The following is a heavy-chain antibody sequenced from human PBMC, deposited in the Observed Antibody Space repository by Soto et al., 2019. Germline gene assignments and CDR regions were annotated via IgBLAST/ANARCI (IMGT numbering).Heavy chain of an antibody. CDR1: GGSISNSY. J-gene: IGHJ4*02. CDR3: SRHVVESTGYYYPYYLDY. Sequence: PSETLSLTCTVSGGSISNSYWSWIRQPPGKGLEWIGYMSNSGSANYNPSLQSRITISREMSKNQFSLRLSSVTAADTAVYYCSRHVVESTGYYYPYYLDYWGQGALVT. D-gene: IGHD3-22*01. V-gene: IGHV4-59*08. CDR2: MSNSGSA.